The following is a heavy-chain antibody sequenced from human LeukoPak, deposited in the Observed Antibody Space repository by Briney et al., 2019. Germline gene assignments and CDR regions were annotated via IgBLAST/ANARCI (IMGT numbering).Heavy chain of an antibody. Sequence: GGSLRLSCAASGFTFSSYAMHWVRRAPGKGLEWVAVISYDGPNKNYADSVKGRFTISRDNSKNMLYLQMNSLRAEDTAVYYCVRGYSYGWFDPWGQGTLVTVSS. D-gene: IGHD5-18*01. CDR2: ISYDGPNK. V-gene: IGHV3-30*04. CDR1: GFTFSSYA. CDR3: VRGYSYGWFDP. J-gene: IGHJ5*02.